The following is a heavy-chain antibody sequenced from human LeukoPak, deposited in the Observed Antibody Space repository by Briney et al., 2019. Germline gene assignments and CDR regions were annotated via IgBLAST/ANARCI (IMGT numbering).Heavy chain of an antibody. CDR1: GFTFSSYA. V-gene: IGHV3-23*01. J-gene: IGHJ4*02. Sequence: PGGSLRLSCAASGFTFSSYAMSWVRQAPGKGLEWVSAISGSGGSTYYADSVKGRFTISRDNSKNTLYLQMNSLRAEDTAVYYCAKDHVGGLYYYDSSVGSFDYWGQGTLVTVSS. D-gene: IGHD3-22*01. CDR3: AKDHVGGLYYYDSSVGSFDY. CDR2: ISGSGGST.